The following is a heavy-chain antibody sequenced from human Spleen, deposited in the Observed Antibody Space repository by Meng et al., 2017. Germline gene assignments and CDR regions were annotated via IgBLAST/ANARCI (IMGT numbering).Heavy chain of an antibody. CDR3: ARQGPMASFDY. CDR1: GYTFARYY. D-gene: IGHD2-8*01. V-gene: IGHV1-2*02. J-gene: IGHJ4*02. Sequence: QGQRVQSGAEVKKPGASVKVSCKASGYTFARYYMHWVREAPGQGLEWMGWINPYSGDTNYAQKFQGRIIMTRDTSISTLYMELGSLRSDDTAFYFCARQGPMASFDYWGQGTLVTVSS. CDR2: INPYSGDT.